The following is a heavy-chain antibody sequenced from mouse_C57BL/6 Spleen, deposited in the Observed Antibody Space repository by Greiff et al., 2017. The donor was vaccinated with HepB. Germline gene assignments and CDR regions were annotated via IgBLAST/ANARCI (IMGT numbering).Heavy chain of an antibody. J-gene: IGHJ4*01. CDR1: GYSITSGYY. CDR3: AREWLLRGGAMDY. V-gene: IGHV3-6*01. Sequence: DVQLQESGPGLVKPSQSLSLTCSVTGYSITSGYYWNWIRQFPGNKLEWMGYISYDGSNNYNPSLKNRISITRDTSKNQFFLKLNSVTTEDTATYYCAREWLLRGGAMDYWGQGTSVTVSS. CDR2: ISYDGSN. D-gene: IGHD2-3*01.